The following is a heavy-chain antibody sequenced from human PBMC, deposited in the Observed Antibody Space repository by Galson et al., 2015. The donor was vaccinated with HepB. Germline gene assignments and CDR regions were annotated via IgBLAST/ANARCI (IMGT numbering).Heavy chain of an antibody. V-gene: IGHV3-23*01. CDR1: GSTFSSYA. Sequence: SLRLSCAASGSTFSSYAMSWVRQAPGKGLEWVSAISGSGGSTYYADSVKGRFTISRDNSKNTLYLQMNSLRAEDTAVYYCANGDYRSWFDPWGQGTLVTVSS. J-gene: IGHJ5*02. CDR3: ANGDYRSWFDP. D-gene: IGHD4-17*01. CDR2: ISGSGGST.